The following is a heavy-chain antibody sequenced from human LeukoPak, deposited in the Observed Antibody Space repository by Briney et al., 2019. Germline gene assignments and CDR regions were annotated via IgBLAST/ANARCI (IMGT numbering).Heavy chain of an antibody. CDR2: INHSGST. CDR3: ARGGAAAGITRYNWFDP. CDR1: GGSFSGYS. J-gene: IGHJ5*02. Sequence: SETLSLTCAVYGGSFSGYSWSWIRQPPGKGLEWIGEINHSGSTNYNPSLKSRVTISVDTSKNQFSLKLSSVTAADTAVYYCARGGAAAGITRYNWFDPWGQGTLVTVSS. V-gene: IGHV4-34*01. D-gene: IGHD6-13*01.